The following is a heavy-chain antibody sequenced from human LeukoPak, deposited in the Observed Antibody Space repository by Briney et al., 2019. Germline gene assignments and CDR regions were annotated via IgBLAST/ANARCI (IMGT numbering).Heavy chain of an antibody. CDR1: GGSISSSSYY. V-gene: IGHV4-39*07. Sequence: SETLSLTCTVSGGSISSSSYYWGWIRQPPGKGLEWIGSIYYSGSTYYNPSLKSRVTISVDTSKNQFSLKLSSVTAADTAVYYYARFLVSQQLPLDWFDPWGQGTLVTVSS. D-gene: IGHD6-13*01. J-gene: IGHJ5*02. CDR2: IYYSGST. CDR3: ARFLVSQQLPLDWFDP.